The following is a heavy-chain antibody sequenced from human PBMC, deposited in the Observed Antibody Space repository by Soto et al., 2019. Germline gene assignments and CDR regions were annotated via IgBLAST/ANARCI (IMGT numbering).Heavy chain of an antibody. Sequence: PSETLSLTCTVSGGSISSYYWSWIRQPPGKGLEWIGYIYYSGNTNYTPSLKRQAPIQVNTPKNQFSLKLTSVTAADTAVYYGARVILGVCETVPGQTEACDIWGKGTMATV. CDR3: ARVILGVCETVPGQTEACDI. D-gene: IGHD2-8*02. V-gene: IGHV4-59*01. J-gene: IGHJ3*02. CDR2: IYYSGNT. CDR1: GGSISSYY.